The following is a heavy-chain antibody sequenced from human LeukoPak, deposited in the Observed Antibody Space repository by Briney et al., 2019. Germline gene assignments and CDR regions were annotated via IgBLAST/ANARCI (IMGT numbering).Heavy chain of an antibody. Sequence: SETLSLTCAVSGASISSTNWWSWVRQPPGKGLEWIGEIYHNGNTNFNPSLKSRVTISVDKSKNQFSLKVRSVTAADTAVYFCAKDWCSSASCQHFDYWGQGTLVTVSS. CDR3: AKDWCSSASCQHFDY. D-gene: IGHD2-2*01. CDR1: GASISSTNW. CDR2: IYHNGNT. V-gene: IGHV4-4*02. J-gene: IGHJ4*02.